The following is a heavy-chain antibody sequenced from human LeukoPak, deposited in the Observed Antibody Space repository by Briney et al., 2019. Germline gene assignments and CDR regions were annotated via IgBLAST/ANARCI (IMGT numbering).Heavy chain of an antibody. Sequence: SETLSLTCTVSGGSISSGGYYWSWIRQPPGKGLEWIGYIYHSGSTYYNPSLKSRVTISVDRSKNQFSLKLSSVTAADTAVYYCARWDCSGGSCYFDYWGQGTLVTVSS. CDR3: ARWDCSGGSCYFDY. CDR2: IYHSGST. D-gene: IGHD2-15*01. CDR1: GGSISSGGYY. J-gene: IGHJ4*02. V-gene: IGHV4-30-2*01.